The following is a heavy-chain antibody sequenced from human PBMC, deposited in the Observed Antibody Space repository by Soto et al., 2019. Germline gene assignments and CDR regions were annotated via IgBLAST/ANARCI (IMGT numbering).Heavy chain of an antibody. Sequence: TSETLSLTCTVSGGSISSGGYYWSWIRQHPGKGLEWIEYIYYSGSTYYNPSLKSRVTISVDTSKNQFSLKLSSVTAADTAVYSCARDRLSVTTPHGWFDPWGQGTLVTVSS. J-gene: IGHJ5*02. CDR3: ARDRLSVTTPHGWFDP. D-gene: IGHD4-17*01. CDR1: GGSISSGGYY. V-gene: IGHV4-31*03. CDR2: IYYSGST.